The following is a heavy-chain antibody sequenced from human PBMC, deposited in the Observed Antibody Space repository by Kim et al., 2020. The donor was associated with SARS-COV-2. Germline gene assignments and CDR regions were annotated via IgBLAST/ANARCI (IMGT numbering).Heavy chain of an antibody. CDR2: IYSGGST. V-gene: IGHV3-53*04. J-gene: IGHJ3*02. Sequence: GGSLRLSCAASGFTVSSNYMSWVRQAPGKGLEWVSVIYSGGSTYYADSVKGRFTISRHNSKNTLYLQMNSLRAEDTAVYYCARDLGPLEWELHDAFDIWGQGTMVTVSS. CDR3: ARDLGPLEWELHDAFDI. D-gene: IGHD1-26*01. CDR1: GFTVSSNY.